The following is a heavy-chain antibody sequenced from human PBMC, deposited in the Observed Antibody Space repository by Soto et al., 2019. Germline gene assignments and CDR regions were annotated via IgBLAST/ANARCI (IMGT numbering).Heavy chain of an antibody. V-gene: IGHV3-11*01. CDR1: GFAFTDYY. Sequence: QVQLVESGGGLVKPGGSLRLSCVTSGFAFTDYYMSWIRQAPGKGLEWVSYISGNPIYYADSVKGLFTISRDNAEKSLSLQMSSLRDEDTAVYFCVRVTKNRGWYCDNWGQGTLVTVSS. CDR2: ISGNPI. J-gene: IGHJ4*02. CDR3: VRVTKNRGWYCDN. D-gene: IGHD6-19*01.